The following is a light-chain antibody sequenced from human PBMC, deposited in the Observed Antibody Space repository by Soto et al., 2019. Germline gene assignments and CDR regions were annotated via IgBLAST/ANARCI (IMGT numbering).Light chain of an antibody. CDR3: CSYAGSSTLV. V-gene: IGLV2-23*01. Sequence: QSALTQPASVSGSPGQSITISCTGTSSDVGSYNLVSWYQQHPGKAPKLMIYEGSKRPSGVSNRFSGSKSGNTPSLTISGLQAEDEADYYCCSYAGSSTLVFGGGTKVTVL. J-gene: IGLJ2*01. CDR2: EGS. CDR1: SSDVGSYNL.